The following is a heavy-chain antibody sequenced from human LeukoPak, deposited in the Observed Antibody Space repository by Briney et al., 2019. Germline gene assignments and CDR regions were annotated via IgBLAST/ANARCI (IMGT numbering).Heavy chain of an antibody. D-gene: IGHD6-13*01. CDR3: ARGHLLLVAVGVYQYLGMDV. J-gene: IGHJ6*02. CDR1: GFTFSSYK. Sequence: GGSLRLSCAAPGFTFSSYKMNWVRQAPGEGLEWVSDISDSGSFINYADSVKGRFTISRDNAKNSVYLQMNSLRTDDTAVYYCARGHLLLVAVGVYQYLGMDVWGQGTPVTVSS. CDR2: ISDSGSFI. V-gene: IGHV3-48*03.